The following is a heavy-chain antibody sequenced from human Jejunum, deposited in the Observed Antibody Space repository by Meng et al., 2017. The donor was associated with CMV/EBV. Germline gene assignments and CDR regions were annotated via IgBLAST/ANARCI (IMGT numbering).Heavy chain of an antibody. D-gene: IGHD2-15*01. CDR1: CREYY. CDR2: ISGGGHTL. Sequence: CREYYMAWIRKAPGKGLEWVSYISGGGHTLNYVDSVKGRFTISRDNSKNSLSLQMNSLRVEDTAVYYCARAGVVVTATPHYYGMDVWGQGTAVTVSS. V-gene: IGHV3-11*01. J-gene: IGHJ6*02. CDR3: ARAGVVVTATPHYYGMDV.